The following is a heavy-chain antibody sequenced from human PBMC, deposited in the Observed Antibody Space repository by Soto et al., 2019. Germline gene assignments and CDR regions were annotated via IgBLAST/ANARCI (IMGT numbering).Heavy chain of an antibody. J-gene: IGHJ5*02. D-gene: IGHD2-2*01. Sequence: SETLSLTCTVSGGSISSGDYFWSWIRQPPGKDLEWIGYIYYSGSTYYNPSLKGRVTISMDTSKNQFSLKLSSVTAADTAVYYCVRETCTSASCPWGWFDPWGQGTLVTVSS. CDR1: GGSISSGDYF. CDR3: VRETCTSASCPWGWFDP. CDR2: IYYSGST. V-gene: IGHV4-30-4*01.